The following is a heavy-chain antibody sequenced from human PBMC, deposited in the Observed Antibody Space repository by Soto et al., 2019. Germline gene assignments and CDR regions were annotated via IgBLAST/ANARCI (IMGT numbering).Heavy chain of an antibody. CDR1: GSSISSGGYY. CDR3: ARSLFWSGYWYFDY. CDR2: IYYSGST. V-gene: IGHV4-31*03. J-gene: IGHJ4*02. D-gene: IGHD3-3*01. Sequence: PSETLSLTCTVSGSSISSGGYYWSWIRQHPGKGLEWIGYIYYSGSTYYNPSLKSRVTISVDTSKNQFSLKLSSVTAADTAVYYCARSLFWSGYWYFDYWGQGTLVTVSS.